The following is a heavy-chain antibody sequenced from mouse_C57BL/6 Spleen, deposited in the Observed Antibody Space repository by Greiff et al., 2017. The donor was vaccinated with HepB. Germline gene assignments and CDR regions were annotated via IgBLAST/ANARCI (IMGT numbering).Heavy chain of an antibody. Sequence: EVNVVESGGGLVKPGGSLKLSCAASGFTFSSYAMSWVRQTPEKRLEWVATISDGGSYTYYPDNVKGRFTISRDNAKNNLYLQMSHLKSEDTAMYYCARDGRRQLRDYFDYWGQGTTLTVSS. CDR1: GFTFSSYA. D-gene: IGHD3-2*01. V-gene: IGHV5-4*01. J-gene: IGHJ2*01. CDR2: ISDGGSYT. CDR3: ARDGRRQLRDYFDY.